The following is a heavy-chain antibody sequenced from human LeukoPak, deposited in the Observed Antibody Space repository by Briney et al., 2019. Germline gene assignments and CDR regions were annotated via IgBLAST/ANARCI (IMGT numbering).Heavy chain of an antibody. CDR3: ARDLGQYYDTSDNWFDP. V-gene: IGHV3-74*01. D-gene: IGHD3-22*01. CDR1: GFTFSNYW. Sequence: GGSLRLSCAASGFTFSNYWMHWVRQAPGKGLVRVSRINSDGINTSYADSVKGRFTISRDNAKNALNLQMNSLRAEDTAVYYCARDLGQYYDTSDNWFDPWGQGTLVTVSS. CDR2: INSDGINT. J-gene: IGHJ5*02.